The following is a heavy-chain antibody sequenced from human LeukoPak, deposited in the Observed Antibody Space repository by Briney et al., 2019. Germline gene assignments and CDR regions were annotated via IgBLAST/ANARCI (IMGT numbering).Heavy chain of an antibody. D-gene: IGHD4-11*01. J-gene: IGHJ5*02. Sequence: GGSLRLSCTASGLTFSNAWMSWVCQAPGKGLGWVGRIKSKIDGGTAEYAAPVKGRFTISRDDSKNTLYLQMNSLRAEDTAVYYCASNMFDPWGQGTLVTVSS. CDR2: IKSKIDGGTA. V-gene: IGHV3-15*01. CDR3: ASNMFDP. CDR1: GLTFSNAW.